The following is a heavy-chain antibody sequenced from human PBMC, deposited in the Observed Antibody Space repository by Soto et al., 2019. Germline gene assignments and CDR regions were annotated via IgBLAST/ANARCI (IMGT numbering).Heavy chain of an antibody. CDR1: GFTFSSYA. J-gene: IGHJ4*02. D-gene: IGHD5-18*01. CDR2: ISGSGGST. V-gene: IGHV3-23*01. Sequence: EVQLLESGGGLVQPGGSLRLSCAASGFTFSSYAMSWVRQAPGKGLEWVSAISGSGGSTYYADSVKGRFTISRDNSKNTLYLQMKSLRAEDTAVYYCSKVPGKYSYGSYYFDYWGQGTLVTVSS. CDR3: SKVPGKYSYGSYYFDY.